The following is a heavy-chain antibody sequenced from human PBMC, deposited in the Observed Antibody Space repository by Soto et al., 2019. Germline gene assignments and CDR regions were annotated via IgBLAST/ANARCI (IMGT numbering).Heavy chain of an antibody. Sequence: QVQLQESGPGLVKPSETLSLNCTISGDSVSSDRYYWSWIRQPPGKGLEWIGYIYDSESTNPSLKSRVTMSADTSRNHFSLNLSSVTAADTAVYYCAALKRIVAGDCWGQGALVSVSS. CDR2: IYDSEST. V-gene: IGHV4-61*03. D-gene: IGHD1-26*01. CDR3: AALKRIVAGDC. CDR1: GDSVSSDRYY. J-gene: IGHJ4*02.